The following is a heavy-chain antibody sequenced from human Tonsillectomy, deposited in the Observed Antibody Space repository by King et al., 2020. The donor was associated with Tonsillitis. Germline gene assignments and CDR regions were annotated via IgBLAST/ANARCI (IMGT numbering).Heavy chain of an antibody. D-gene: IGHD3-22*01. Sequence: SCAASGFTFSSYAMIWARQAPGKGLDCVSIIYSGGSSTYYADSEKGRFTISRDYSKNTLYLQMNSLSAADTAVSYCAKIVIGGYYYFDYWGQGSLVTV. CDR1: GFTFSSYA. CDR3: AKIVIGGYYYFDY. CDR2: IYSGGSST. V-gene: IGHV3-23*03. J-gene: IGHJ4*02.